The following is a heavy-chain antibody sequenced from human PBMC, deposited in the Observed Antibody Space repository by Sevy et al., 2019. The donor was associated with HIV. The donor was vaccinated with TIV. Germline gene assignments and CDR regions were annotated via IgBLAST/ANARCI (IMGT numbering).Heavy chain of an antibody. CDR3: ARVPPYYDSNVSDF. J-gene: IGHJ4*02. V-gene: IGHV3-48*02. CDR1: GFTFSSHS. CDR2: ISGTGNTI. D-gene: IGHD3-22*01. Sequence: GGSLRLSCVASGFTFSSHSMNWVRQTPGKGLEWISYISGTGNTIYYADSVKGRFTISRENAKNSLYLQLKSLRDEDTAIYYCARVPPYYDSNVSDFWGQGSLVTVSS.